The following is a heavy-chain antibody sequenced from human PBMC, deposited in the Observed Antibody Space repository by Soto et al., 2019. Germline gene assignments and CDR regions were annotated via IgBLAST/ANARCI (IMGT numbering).Heavy chain of an antibody. Sequence: EVQLVESGGGLVKPGGSLRLSCAASGFTFSNAWMSWVRQAPGKGLEWVGRIKSKTNGGTTDYAAPVKGRFTISRDDSKNTLYLQMNSLKTEDTAVYYCTTDPPYCGGDCWHPFDYWGQGTLVTVSS. CDR3: TTDPPYCGGDCWHPFDY. V-gene: IGHV3-15*01. CDR2: IKSKTNGGTT. D-gene: IGHD2-21*02. J-gene: IGHJ4*02. CDR1: GFTFSNAW.